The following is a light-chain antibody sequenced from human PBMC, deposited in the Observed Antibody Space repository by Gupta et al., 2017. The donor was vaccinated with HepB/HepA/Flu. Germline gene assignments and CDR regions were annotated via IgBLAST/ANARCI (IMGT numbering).Light chain of an antibody. CDR2: DVS. J-gene: IGLJ3*02. V-gene: IGLV2-14*03. Sequence: QSALTQPASVSGSPGQSITISCTGTSSDVGGYNYVSWYQQHPGEAPKLMIYDVSNRPSGVSNRFSGSKSGNTASLTISGLQAEDEADYYCSSYTSSSTPRVFGGGTKLTVL. CDR1: SSDVGGYNY. CDR3: SSYTSSSTPRV.